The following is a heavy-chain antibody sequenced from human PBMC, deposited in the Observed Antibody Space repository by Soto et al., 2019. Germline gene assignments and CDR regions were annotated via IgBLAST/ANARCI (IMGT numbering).Heavy chain of an antibody. CDR1: GFIFSNFA. CDR3: ARGDYFDSSGYSFDF. Sequence: QVLLVESGGGVVQPGQSLRLSCAASGFIFSNFAMHWVRQAPGKGLEWMAFISYDGNNKYYADSVKGQFTISRDNSKNKVYLQMQSLRAEDTALYYCARGDYFDSSGYSFDFWGQGTLVTVSS. V-gene: IGHV3-30-3*01. CDR2: ISYDGNNK. D-gene: IGHD3-22*01. J-gene: IGHJ4*02.